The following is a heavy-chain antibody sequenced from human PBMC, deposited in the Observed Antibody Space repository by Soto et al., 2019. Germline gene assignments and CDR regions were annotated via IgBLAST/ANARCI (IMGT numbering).Heavy chain of an antibody. V-gene: IGHV3-30*18. CDR1: GLTFRDSG. Sequence: QVQLVESGGGVVQPGTSLRLSCVVSGLTFRDSGMHWVRQAPGKGLEWVAVISFDGSERHYRDSVKGRFSISRDTSRNTLYLQMNSLRGDDSAVSYCAKGKDGVSNYYGMDVWAQGSTVNVSS. D-gene: IGHD3-10*01. J-gene: IGHJ6*02. CDR2: ISFDGSER. CDR3: AKGKDGVSNYYGMDV.